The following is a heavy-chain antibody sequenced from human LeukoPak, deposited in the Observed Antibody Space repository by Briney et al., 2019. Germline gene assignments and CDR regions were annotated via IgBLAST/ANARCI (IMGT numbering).Heavy chain of an antibody. J-gene: IGHJ5*02. D-gene: IGHD5-12*01. CDR3: AKDLATMAPEGS. CDR2: ITSFGDNT. V-gene: IGHV3-23*01. Sequence: GGSLRLSCAASGFTFSGYAMSWVRQAPGKGLEWVSSITSFGDNTYYADSVKGRFTISRDNSKNTPYLQMKSLRAEDTAVYYCAKDLATMAPEGSWGQGTLVTVSS. CDR1: GFTFSGYA.